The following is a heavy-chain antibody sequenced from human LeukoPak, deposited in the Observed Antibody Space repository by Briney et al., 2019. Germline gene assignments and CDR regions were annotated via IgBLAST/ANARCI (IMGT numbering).Heavy chain of an antibody. D-gene: IGHD3-22*01. V-gene: IGHV3-20*04. CDR3: ARGLMGGYPHFDY. Sequence: PGGSLRLSCAASGFTFDDYDISWVRQAPGKGLEWVPHINWNGNTIGYADSVKGRFTISRDNAKNSVYLQMNSLRAEDTALYYCARGLMGGYPHFDYWGQGTLVTVSS. CDR1: GFTFDDYD. CDR2: INWNGNTI. J-gene: IGHJ4*02.